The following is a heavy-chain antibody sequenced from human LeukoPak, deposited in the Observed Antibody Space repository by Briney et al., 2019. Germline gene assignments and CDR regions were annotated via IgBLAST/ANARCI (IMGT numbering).Heavy chain of an antibody. CDR2: ISSSSSYR. V-gene: IGHV3-21*01. CDR1: GFTFSSYW. CDR3: AREGYSPRDGYNFNFDY. D-gene: IGHD5-24*01. Sequence: GGSPGLSCAASGFTFSSYWMSWVRQAPGKGLEWVSSISSSSSYRYYADSVKGRFTISRDNAKNSLYLQMNSLRAEDTAVYYCAREGYSPRDGYNFNFDYWGQGTLVTVSS. J-gene: IGHJ4*02.